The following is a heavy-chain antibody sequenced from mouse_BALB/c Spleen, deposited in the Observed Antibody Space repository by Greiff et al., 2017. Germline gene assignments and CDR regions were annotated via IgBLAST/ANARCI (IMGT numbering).Heavy chain of an antibody. CDR1: GFTFSSYA. CDR3: ARKGITTVVADYFDY. J-gene: IGHJ2*01. CDR2: ISSGGST. Sequence: EVHLVESGGGLVKPGGSLKLSCAASGFTFSSYAMSWVRQTPEKRLEWVASISSGGSTYYPDSVKGRFTISRDNARNILYLQMSSLRSEDTAMYYCARKGITTVVADYFDYWGQGTTLTVSS. D-gene: IGHD1-1*01. V-gene: IGHV5-6-5*01.